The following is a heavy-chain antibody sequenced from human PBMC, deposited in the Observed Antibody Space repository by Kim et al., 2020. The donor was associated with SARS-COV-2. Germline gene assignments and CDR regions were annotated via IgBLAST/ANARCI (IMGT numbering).Heavy chain of an antibody. Sequence: LSLTCAASGFTFSSYAMSWVRQAPGKGLEWVSAISGSGGSTYYADSVKGRFTISRDNSKNTLYLQMNSLRAEDTAVYYCAKDFASKKGYYYDSSGPLHFDYWGQGTLVTVSS. CDR2: ISGSGGST. D-gene: IGHD3-22*01. V-gene: IGHV3-23*01. CDR3: AKDFASKKGYYYDSSGPLHFDY. J-gene: IGHJ4*02. CDR1: GFTFSSYA.